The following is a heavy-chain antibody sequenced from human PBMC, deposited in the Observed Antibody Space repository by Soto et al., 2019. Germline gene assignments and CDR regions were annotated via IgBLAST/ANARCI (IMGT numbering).Heavy chain of an antibody. CDR3: AREPNESYYFDY. J-gene: IGHJ4*02. Sequence: QVHLVQSGAEVKKPGASVKVSCKASGYTFTNYYIHWVRQAPGQGLEWLGIIRPSGGRTEYAQRFQGRVPMTRHKSTSTVYMELTSLTSEDTAVYYCAREPNESYYFDYWGQGTLVTVSS. CDR1: GYTFTNYY. V-gene: IGHV1-46*01. CDR2: IRPSGGRT. D-gene: IGHD5-18*01.